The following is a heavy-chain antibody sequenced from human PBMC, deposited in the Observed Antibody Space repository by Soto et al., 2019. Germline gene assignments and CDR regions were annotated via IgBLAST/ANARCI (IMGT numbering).Heavy chain of an antibody. D-gene: IGHD2-21*02. V-gene: IGHV4-39*01. J-gene: IGHJ6*02. CDR1: GGSISSSSYY. Sequence: QLQLQESGPGLVKPSETLSLTCTVSGGSISSSSYYWGWIRQPPGKGLEWIGSIYYSGSTYYNPSLKSRVTISVDTSKNQFSLKLSSVTAADTAVYYCARLVVTANGMDVWGLGTTVTVSS. CDR3: ARLVVTANGMDV. CDR2: IYYSGST.